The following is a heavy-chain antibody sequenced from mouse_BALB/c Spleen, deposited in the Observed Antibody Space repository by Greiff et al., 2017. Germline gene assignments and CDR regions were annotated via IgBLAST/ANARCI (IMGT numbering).Heavy chain of an antibody. CDR3: ANYGSSYWYFDV. V-gene: IGHV7-3*02. Sequence: EVKLMESGGGLVQPGGSLRLSCATSGFTFTDYYMSWVRQPPGKALEWLGFIRNKANGYTTEYSASVKGRFTISRDNSQSILYLQMNTLRAEDSATYYCANYGSSYWYFDVWGAGTTVTVSS. CDR2: IRNKANGYTT. CDR1: GFTFTDYY. D-gene: IGHD1-1*01. J-gene: IGHJ1*01.